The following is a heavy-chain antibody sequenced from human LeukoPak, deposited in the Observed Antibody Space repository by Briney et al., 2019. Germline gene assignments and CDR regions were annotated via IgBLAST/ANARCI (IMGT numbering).Heavy chain of an antibody. D-gene: IGHD6-13*01. CDR1: GDIVSSNSAA. J-gene: IGHJ5*02. Sequence: SQTPSLTCAISGDIVSSNSAAWNWIRQSPSRGLEWLGRTYYRSKWYNDYAVSVKSRITINPDTSKNQFSLQLNSVTPEDTAVYYCAREDSSSWRKAFDPWGQGTLVTVSS. CDR2: TYYRSKWYN. CDR3: AREDSSSWRKAFDP. V-gene: IGHV6-1*01.